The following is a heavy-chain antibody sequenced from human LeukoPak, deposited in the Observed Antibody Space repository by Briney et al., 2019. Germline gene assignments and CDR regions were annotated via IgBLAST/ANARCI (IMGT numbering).Heavy chain of an antibody. Sequence: GGSLRLSCAASGFTFSPHAMHWVRQAPGKGLKWVAVISSDGSDKYYADSVKGRFTISRDNAKNSLYLQMNSLRAEDTAVYYCARTAARRQYYFDYWGQGTLVTVSS. CDR1: GFTFSPHA. CDR2: ISSDGSDK. J-gene: IGHJ4*02. V-gene: IGHV3-30-3*01. CDR3: ARTAARRQYYFDY. D-gene: IGHD6-6*01.